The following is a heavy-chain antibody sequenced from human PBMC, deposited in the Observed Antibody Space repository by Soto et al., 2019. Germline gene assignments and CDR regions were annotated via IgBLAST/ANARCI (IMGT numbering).Heavy chain of an antibody. D-gene: IGHD3-16*02. V-gene: IGHV4-59*12. CDR3: ARERTYGGVIAIAAFDI. CDR1: GGSINNYY. J-gene: IGHJ3*02. CDR2: IYYSGST. Sequence: PSETLSLTCTVSGGSINNYYWSWIRQPPGKGLEWIGYIYYSGSTSYNPSLKSRVTISVDTSKNQFSLKLSSVTAADTAVYYCARERTYGGVIAIAAFDIWGQGAMVTVSS.